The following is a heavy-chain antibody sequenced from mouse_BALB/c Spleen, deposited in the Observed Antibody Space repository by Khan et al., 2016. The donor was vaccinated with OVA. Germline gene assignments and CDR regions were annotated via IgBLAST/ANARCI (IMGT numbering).Heavy chain of an antibody. V-gene: IGHV1-77*01. D-gene: IGHD1-3*01. Sequence: QVQLKQSGTELARPGASVKLSCKASGYIFIDYNLSWVKQRTGQGLEWIGEISPGSGNTSYNEKFKGKATLTADKSSSTAYLPLSSLTSEDSAVYFCAREWGSLLPYWGQGTLVTVSA. CDR3: AREWGSLLPY. CDR2: ISPGSGNT. CDR1: GYIFIDYN. J-gene: IGHJ3*01.